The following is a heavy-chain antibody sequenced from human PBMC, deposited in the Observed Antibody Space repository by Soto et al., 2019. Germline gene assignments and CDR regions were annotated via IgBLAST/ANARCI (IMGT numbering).Heavy chain of an antibody. D-gene: IGHD2-21*02. CDR3: ARYLVVVTAIPKNGDGYYFDY. V-gene: IGHV3-30-3*01. Sequence: GGSLRLSCAASGFTFSSYAMHWVRQAPGKGLEWVAVISYDGSNKYYADSVKGRFTISRDNSKNTVYRQMNSLRAEDTAVYYCARYLVVVTAIPKNGDGYYFDYWGQGTLVTVSS. CDR2: ISYDGSNK. CDR1: GFTFSSYA. J-gene: IGHJ4*02.